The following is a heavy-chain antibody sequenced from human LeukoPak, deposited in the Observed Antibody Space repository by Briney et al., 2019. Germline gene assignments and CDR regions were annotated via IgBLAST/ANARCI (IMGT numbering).Heavy chain of an antibody. J-gene: IGHJ6*03. CDR3: ARNYDYYYYMDV. CDR1: GYTFTGYY. Sequence: ASVNVSCKASGYTFTGYYIHWVRQATGQGLEWMGWMNPNSGNTGYAQKFQGRVTITRNTSISTAYMELSSLRSEDTAVYYCARNYDYYYYMDVWGKGTTVTVSS. CDR2: MNPNSGNT. V-gene: IGHV1-8*03.